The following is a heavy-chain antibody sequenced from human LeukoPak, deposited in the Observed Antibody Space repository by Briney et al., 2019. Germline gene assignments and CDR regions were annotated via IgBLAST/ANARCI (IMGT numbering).Heavy chain of an antibody. V-gene: IGHV1-2*02. CDR2: INPNSGGT. CDR3: ARDSSSLVYYGMDV. CDR1: GYTFTGYY. Sequence: ASVKVSCKASGYTFTGYYMHWVRQAPGQGVEWMGWINPNSGGTNYAQKFQGRVTMTRDTSISTAYMELSRLRSDDTAVYYCARDSSSLVYYGMDVWGQGTTVTVSS. J-gene: IGHJ6*02. D-gene: IGHD6-13*01.